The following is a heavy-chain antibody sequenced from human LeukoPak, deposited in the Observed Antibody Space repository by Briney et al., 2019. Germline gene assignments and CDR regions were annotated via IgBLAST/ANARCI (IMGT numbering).Heavy chain of an antibody. V-gene: IGHV3-7*01. Sequence: GGSLRLSCAASGFTFSSYWMSWVRQAPGKGLEWVANIKQDGSEKYYVDSVKGRFTISRDNAKNSLYLQMNSLRAEDMAVYYCAREKASSGYYPLEYYYYGMDVWGQGTTVTVSS. J-gene: IGHJ6*02. CDR1: GFTFSSYW. CDR2: IKQDGSEK. CDR3: AREKASSGYYPLEYYYYGMDV. D-gene: IGHD3-22*01.